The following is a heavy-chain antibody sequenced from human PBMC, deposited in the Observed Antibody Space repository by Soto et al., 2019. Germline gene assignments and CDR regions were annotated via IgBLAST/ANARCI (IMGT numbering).Heavy chain of an antibody. V-gene: IGHV3-23*01. CDR3: AKRTLNYYYYYMDV. CDR1: GFTFSSYA. D-gene: IGHD2-8*01. CDR2: ISGSGGST. J-gene: IGHJ6*03. Sequence: LRLSCAASGFTFSSYAMSWVRQAPGKGLEWVSAISGSGGSTYYADSVKGRFTISRDNSKNTLYLQMNSLRAEDTAVYYCAKRTLNYYYYYMDVWGKGTTVTVSS.